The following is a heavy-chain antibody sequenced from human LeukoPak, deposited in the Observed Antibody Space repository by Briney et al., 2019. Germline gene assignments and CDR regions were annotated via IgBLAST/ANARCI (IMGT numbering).Heavy chain of an antibody. CDR3: AKSDYYGASDY. CDR2: INYSGST. CDR1: GGSISNYY. V-gene: IGHV4-59*01. J-gene: IGHJ4*02. Sequence: PSETLSLTCTVSGGSISNYYWSWIRQPPGKGLEWIAYINYSGSTSYNPSLKSRVTISVDTFRNQFSLKLTSVTAADTAIYYCAKSDYYGASDYWGQGTLVTVSS. D-gene: IGHD3-10*01.